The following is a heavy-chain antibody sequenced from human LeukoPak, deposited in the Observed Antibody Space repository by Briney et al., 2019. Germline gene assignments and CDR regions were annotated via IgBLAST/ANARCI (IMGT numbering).Heavy chain of an antibody. CDR1: GFTFSNYA. CDR2: ISYDGNNK. D-gene: IGHD6-13*01. CDR3: AKEKYSSSWYIDY. J-gene: IGHJ4*02. V-gene: IGHV3-30-3*01. Sequence: AGGSLRLSCAASGFTFSNYAMHWVRQAPGKGLEWVTLISYDGNNKYYADSVKGRFTISRDNSKNTLYLQMNSLRPDDTAVYYCAKEKYSSSWYIDYWGQGTPVTVSS.